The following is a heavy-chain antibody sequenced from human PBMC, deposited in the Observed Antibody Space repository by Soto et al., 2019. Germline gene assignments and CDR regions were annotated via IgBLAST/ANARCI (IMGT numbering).Heavy chain of an antibody. V-gene: IGHV1-18*04. CDR3: ARGGSGSGFVY. CDR1: GYTFTTYD. CDR2: ISGNNGNT. D-gene: IGHD3-10*01. Sequence: SVQVSCKASGYTFTTYDISWVRQAPGQGLEWMGWISGNNGNTNYAQKLQGRVTMTRDTSTSTAYMDLRSLRSDDTAVYYCARGGSGSGFVYWGQGILVTVAS. J-gene: IGHJ4*02.